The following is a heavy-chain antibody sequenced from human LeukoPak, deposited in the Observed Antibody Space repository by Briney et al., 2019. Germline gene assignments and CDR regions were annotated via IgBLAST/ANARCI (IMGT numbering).Heavy chain of an antibody. CDR3: ARRRDSGSLQHFDY. V-gene: IGHV3-11*01. CDR1: GFTFSDYY. J-gene: IGHJ4*02. Sequence: KPGGSLRLSCAASGFTFSDYYMSWIRQAPGKGREWVSYISSSGTTIYYADSVKGRFTISRDNAKNSLYLQMNSLRAEDTAVYYCARRRDSGSLQHFDYWGQGTLVTVSS. CDR2: ISSSGTTI. D-gene: IGHD1-26*01.